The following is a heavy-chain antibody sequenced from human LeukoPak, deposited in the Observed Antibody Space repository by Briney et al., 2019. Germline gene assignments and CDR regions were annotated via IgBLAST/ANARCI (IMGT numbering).Heavy chain of an antibody. CDR3: ARRGYYYDSSGYYSYEGRDY. D-gene: IGHD3-22*01. CDR2: ISSSSSYI. Sequence: SGGSLRLSCAASGFTFSSYGMSWVRQAPGKGLEWVSFISSSSSYIDYADSVKGRFTISRDNTKNSLFLQMNNLRAEDTAVYYCARRGYYYDSSGYYSYEGRDYWGQGTLVTVSS. CDR1: GFTFSSYG. J-gene: IGHJ4*02. V-gene: IGHV3-21*01.